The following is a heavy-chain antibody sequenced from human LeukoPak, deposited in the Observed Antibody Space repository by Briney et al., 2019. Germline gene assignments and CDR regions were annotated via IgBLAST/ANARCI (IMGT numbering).Heavy chain of an antibody. V-gene: IGHV1-46*01. CDR3: ARDVAAAGTGNWFDP. D-gene: IGHD6-13*01. J-gene: IGHJ5*02. CDR2: INPSGGST. CDR1: GYTLTSYY. Sequence: ASVKVSCKASGYTLTSYYMHWVRQAPGQGLEWMGIINPSGGSTSYAQKFQGRVTMTRDTSTSTVYMELSSLRSEDTAVYYCARDVAAAGTGNWFDPWGQGTLVTVSS.